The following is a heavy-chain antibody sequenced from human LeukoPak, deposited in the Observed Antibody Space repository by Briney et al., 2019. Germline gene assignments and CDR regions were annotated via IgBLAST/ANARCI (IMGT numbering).Heavy chain of an antibody. J-gene: IGHJ4*02. Sequence: GGSLRLSCAASGFTFSSYAMSWVRQAPGKGLEWVSAISGSGGSTYYADSVKGRFTISRDNSKNTLYLQMNSLRAEDTAVYYCAKDVGGVQDYYYDSSGYGWGQGALVTVSS. CDR3: AKDVGGVQDYYYDSSGYG. CDR1: GFTFSSYA. D-gene: IGHD3-22*01. V-gene: IGHV3-23*01. CDR2: ISGSGGST.